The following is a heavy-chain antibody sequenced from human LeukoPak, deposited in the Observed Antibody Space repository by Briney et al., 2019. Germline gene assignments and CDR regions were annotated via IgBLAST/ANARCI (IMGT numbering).Heavy chain of an antibody. V-gene: IGHV1-24*01. J-gene: IGHJ4*02. CDR1: GYTLTELS. CDR2: FDPEDGET. Sequence: GASVKVSCKVSGYTLTELSTHWVRQAPGKGLEWMGGFDPEDGETIYAQKFQGRVTMTEDTSTDTAYMELSSLRSEDTAVYYCATVGMVRGYDFDYWGQGTLVTVSS. D-gene: IGHD3-10*01. CDR3: ATVGMVRGYDFDY.